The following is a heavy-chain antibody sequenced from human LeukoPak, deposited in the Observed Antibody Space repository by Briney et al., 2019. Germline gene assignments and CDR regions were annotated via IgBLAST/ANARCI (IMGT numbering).Heavy chain of an antibody. CDR3: AKGPRYCSSTSCYRGDY. CDR2: ISDRGTST. J-gene: IGHJ4*02. CDR1: GFPFSNYA. D-gene: IGHD2-2*01. V-gene: IGHV3-23*01. Sequence: PGGSLRLSRASSGFPFSNYAMPWVRQASGKGLQWVSSISDRGTSTDYADSVKGRFTIARDNSKNTVYLQMNRLRAGDTAVYYCAKGPRYCSSTSCYRGDYWGQGTLVTVSS.